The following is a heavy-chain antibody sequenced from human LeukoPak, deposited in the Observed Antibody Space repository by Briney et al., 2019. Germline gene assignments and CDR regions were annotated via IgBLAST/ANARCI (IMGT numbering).Heavy chain of an antibody. V-gene: IGHV4-34*01. J-gene: IGHJ5*02. Sequence: PSETLSLTCAAYGGSFSGYYWSWIRQPPGKGLEWIGEINHSGSTNYNPSLKSRVTISVDTSKNQFSLKLSSVTAADTAVYYCARGGRGGYCSSTSCTNWFDPWGQGTLVTVSS. CDR2: INHSGST. D-gene: IGHD2-2*01. CDR1: GGSFSGYY. CDR3: ARGGRGGYCSSTSCTNWFDP.